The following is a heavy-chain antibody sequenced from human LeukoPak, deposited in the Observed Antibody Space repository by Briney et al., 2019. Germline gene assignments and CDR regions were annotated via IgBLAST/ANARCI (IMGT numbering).Heavy chain of an antibody. D-gene: IGHD4-23*01. Sequence: SETLSLTCTVSGASITNSYWNWVRQPPGKGLEWIGYIYSSGNTNYNPSLKSRVTISLDVSKNQFSLKLTSVTAADTAVYYCANSYDGKIVPFDNWGQGALVTVSS. CDR2: IYSSGNT. CDR3: ANSYDGKIVPFDN. J-gene: IGHJ4*02. CDR1: GASITNSY. V-gene: IGHV4-4*09.